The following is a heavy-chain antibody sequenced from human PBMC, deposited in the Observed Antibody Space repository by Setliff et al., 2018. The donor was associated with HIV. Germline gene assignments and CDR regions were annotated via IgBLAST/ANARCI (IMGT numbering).Heavy chain of an antibody. J-gene: IGHJ5*02. CDR2: IHDSGRT. CDR3: ASANWNYLGYWFDP. Sequence: SETLSLTCGVSGYSLTSGYYWGWIRQPPGKGLEWIGSIHDSGRTYYNPPLKSRVTISVDPSKNQFSLKLSSVTATDTAMYYCASANWNYLGYWFDPWGQGTLVTVS. V-gene: IGHV4-38-2*01. D-gene: IGHD1-7*01. CDR1: GYSLTSGYY.